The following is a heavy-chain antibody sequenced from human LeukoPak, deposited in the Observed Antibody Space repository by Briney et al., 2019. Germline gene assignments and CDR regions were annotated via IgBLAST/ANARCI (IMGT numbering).Heavy chain of an antibody. D-gene: IGHD2-2*01. V-gene: IGHV3-30*04. Sequence: GGSLRLSCAASGFTFSSYAMHWIRQAPGKGLEWVAVISYDGSNKYYADSVKGRFTISRDNSKNTLYLQMNSLRAEDTAVYYCARGYCSSTSCYGFDYWGQGTLVTVPS. CDR3: ARGYCSSTSCYGFDY. J-gene: IGHJ4*02. CDR2: ISYDGSNK. CDR1: GFTFSSYA.